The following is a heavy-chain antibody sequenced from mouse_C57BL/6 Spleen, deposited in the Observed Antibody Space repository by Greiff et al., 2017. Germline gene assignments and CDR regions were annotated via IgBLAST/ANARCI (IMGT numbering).Heavy chain of an antibody. CDR3: ARRGYYAMDY. CDR1: GYTFTDYY. CDR2: INPYNGGT. Sequence: VQLQQSGPVLVKPGASVKMSCKASGYTFTDYYMHWVKQSHGKSLEWIGVINPYNGGTSYNQKFKGKATLTVDKSSSTAYMELNSLTSEDSAVYYCARRGYYAMDYWGQGTSVTVSS. J-gene: IGHJ4*01. V-gene: IGHV1-19*01.